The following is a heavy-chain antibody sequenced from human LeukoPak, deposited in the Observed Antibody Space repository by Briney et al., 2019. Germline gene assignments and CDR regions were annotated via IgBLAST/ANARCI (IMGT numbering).Heavy chain of an antibody. CDR2: SNPNSDVT. D-gene: IGHD2-21*02. J-gene: IGHJ4*02. V-gene: IGHV1-2*02. Sequence: ASVKVSCKASGYTFTGYYMHWVRQAPGQGLEWMGWSNPNSDVTNYAQMFQDRVTMTRDTSISRAYMELSRLRSDDTAVYYCAREDDFLDYWGQGTLVTVSS. CDR3: AREDDFLDY. CDR1: GYTFTGYY.